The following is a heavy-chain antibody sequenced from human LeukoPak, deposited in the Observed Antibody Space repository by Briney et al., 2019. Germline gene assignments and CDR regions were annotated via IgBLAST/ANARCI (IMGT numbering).Heavy chain of an antibody. D-gene: IGHD5-12*01. CDR3: ARVVPLRSGYTARWFDP. CDR2: IYYSGST. CDR1: GGSISSYY. J-gene: IGHJ5*02. Sequence: SETLSLTSTVSGGSISSYYWSWIRQPPGKGLEWIGYIYYSGSTNYNPSLKSRVTISVDTSKNQFSLKLSSVTAADTAVYYCARVVPLRSGYTARWFDPWGQGTLVTVSS. V-gene: IGHV4-59*01.